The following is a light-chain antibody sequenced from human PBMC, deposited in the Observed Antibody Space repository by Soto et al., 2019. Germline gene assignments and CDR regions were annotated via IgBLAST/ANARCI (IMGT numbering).Light chain of an antibody. Sequence: QSALTQPASVSGSPGQSITISCTGFSSDVGGYNLVSWYQQHPGKAPKLMIYEVTKRPSGVSDRFSGSKSGYTASLTVSGIHGEDDADYYGCSYAGSSRYVFGTGTKLTVL. CDR3: CSYAGSSRYV. V-gene: IGLV2-23*02. J-gene: IGLJ1*01. CDR2: EVT. CDR1: SSDVGGYNL.